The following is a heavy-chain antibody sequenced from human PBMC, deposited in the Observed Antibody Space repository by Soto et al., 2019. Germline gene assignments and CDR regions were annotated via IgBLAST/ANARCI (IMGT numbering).Heavy chain of an antibody. J-gene: IGHJ4*02. Sequence: GGSLRLSCAASGFSFSISPMHWVRQAPGKGPEWVALISYDGTNKFYADSVKGRFTISRDNSKSTLYLQVDSLRPEDAAVYYCARDPKTSGGQHWAFNYFDSWGQGTLVTAPQ. CDR2: ISYDGTNK. V-gene: IGHV3-30-3*01. CDR3: ARDPKTSGGQHWAFNYFDS. D-gene: IGHD7-27*01. CDR1: GFSFSISP.